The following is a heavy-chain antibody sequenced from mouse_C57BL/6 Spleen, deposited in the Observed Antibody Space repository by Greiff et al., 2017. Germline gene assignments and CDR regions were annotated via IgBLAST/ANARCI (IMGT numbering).Heavy chain of an antibody. D-gene: IGHD2-4*01. CDR3: ARDYDGAGYFDV. J-gene: IGHJ1*03. CDR1: GYAFSSSW. V-gene: IGHV1-82*01. CDR2: IYPGDGDT. Sequence: VQLQQSGPELVKPGASVKISCKASGYAFSSSWMNWVKQRPGKGLEWIGRIYPGDGDTNYNGKFKGKATLTADKSSSTAYMQLSSLTSEDSAVYFCARDYDGAGYFDVWGKGTTVTVSS.